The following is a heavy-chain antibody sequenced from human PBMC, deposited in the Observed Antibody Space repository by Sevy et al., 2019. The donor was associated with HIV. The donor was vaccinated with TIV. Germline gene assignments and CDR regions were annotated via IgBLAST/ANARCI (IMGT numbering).Heavy chain of an antibody. D-gene: IGHD4-17*01. V-gene: IGHV4-39*01. J-gene: IGHJ4*02. CDR3: ARHDGVNPEYFDS. CDR1: VSSGPISTSNSY. Sequence: SETLSLSCTVSVSSGPISTSNSYWGWIRQPPGKGLEWIGSVHYRGSTYYHPSLKSRVTISFHTSRNLFSLELKSVTAADTAFYFCARHDGVNPEYFDSWGRGILVTVSS. CDR2: VHYRGST.